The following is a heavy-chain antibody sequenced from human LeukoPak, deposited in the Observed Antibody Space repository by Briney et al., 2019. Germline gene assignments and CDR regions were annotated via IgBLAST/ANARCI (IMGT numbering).Heavy chain of an antibody. CDR1: GGSISSSSYY. CDR3: ARAYYYYYMDV. CDR2: IYYSGST. Sequence: SETLSLTCTVSGGSISSSSYYWGWIRQPPGKGLEWIGTIYYSGSTYYNPSLKSRVTISVDTSKNQFSLKLSSVTAADTAVYYCARAYYYYYMDVWGKGTTVTVSS. J-gene: IGHJ6*03. V-gene: IGHV4-39*07.